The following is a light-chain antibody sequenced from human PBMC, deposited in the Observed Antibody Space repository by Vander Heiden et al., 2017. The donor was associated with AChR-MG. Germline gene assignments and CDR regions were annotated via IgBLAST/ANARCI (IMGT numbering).Light chain of an antibody. CDR2: DVS. CDR3: CSYAGSYTFGVV. Sequence: QSALTQPRSVSVSPGQSVTISCTGTSSDVGGYNYVSWYQQHPGKAPKLMIYDVSKRPSGVPDRFSGSKSGNTASLTISGLQAEDEADYYCCSYAGSYTFGVVFGGGTKLTVL. J-gene: IGLJ2*01. CDR1: SSDVGGYNY. V-gene: IGLV2-11*01.